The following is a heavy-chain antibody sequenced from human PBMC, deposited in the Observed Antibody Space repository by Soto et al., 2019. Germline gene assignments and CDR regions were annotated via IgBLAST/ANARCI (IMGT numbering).Heavy chain of an antibody. J-gene: IGHJ6*03. D-gene: IGHD1-1*01. CDR1: GFTFSSYA. Sequence: HPGGSLRLSCAASGFTFSSYAMSWVRQAPGKGLEWVSAISGSGGSTYYADSVKGRFTISRDNSKNTLYLQMNSLRAEDTAVYYCAKGGYADFPNRYYMDVWGKGTTVTVSS. CDR3: AKGGYADFPNRYYMDV. CDR2: ISGSGGST. V-gene: IGHV3-23*01.